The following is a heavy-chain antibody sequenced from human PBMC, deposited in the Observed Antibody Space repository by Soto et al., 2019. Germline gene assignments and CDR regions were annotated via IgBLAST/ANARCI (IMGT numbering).Heavy chain of an antibody. CDR2: ICVDSSII. D-gene: IGHD3-9*01. CDR3: ARDRDWASDF. J-gene: IGHJ4*02. Sequence: GGSLRLSWVASGGTFSSYSMVCGRQAPVKGLQWISYICVDSSIIYYADSVKGRFTVSRDNAQNSLFLLINNLRAEDSAIYYCARDRDWASDFWGQG. CDR1: GGTFSSYS. V-gene: IGHV3-48*04.